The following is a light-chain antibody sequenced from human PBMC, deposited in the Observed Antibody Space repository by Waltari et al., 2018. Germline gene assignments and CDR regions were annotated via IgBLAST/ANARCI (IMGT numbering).Light chain of an antibody. CDR2: DAS. J-gene: IGKJ3*01. CDR1: PRIISA. Sequence: ALQLTHAPSSLSASVGDRVTITCRASPRIISAFAWYQVKPGKAPQLLIYDASSLESGVPSRFRGSGSGTDFTLTISGLQPEDFATYYCQQFNNYPHEFTFGPGTKVDIK. CDR3: QQFNNYPHEFT. V-gene: IGKV1D-13*01.